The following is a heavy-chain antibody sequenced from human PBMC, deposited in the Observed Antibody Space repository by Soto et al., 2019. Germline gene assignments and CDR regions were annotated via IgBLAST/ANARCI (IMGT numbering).Heavy chain of an antibody. J-gene: IGHJ4*02. CDR1: GGSFSGYY. Sequence: SETLSLTCAVYGGSFSGYYWSWIRQPPGKGLEWIGEINHSGSTNYNPSLKSRVPISVDTSKNQFSLKLSSVTAADTAVYYCARGPNFNNYDILTGRLDYWGQGTLVTVSS. D-gene: IGHD3-9*01. V-gene: IGHV4-34*01. CDR3: ARGPNFNNYDILTGRLDY. CDR2: INHSGST.